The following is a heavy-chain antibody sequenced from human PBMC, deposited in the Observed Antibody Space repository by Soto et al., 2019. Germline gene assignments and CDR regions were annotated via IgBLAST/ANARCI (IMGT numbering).Heavy chain of an antibody. J-gene: IGHJ5*02. CDR2: INHRGST. CDR1: GGSFSGYY. Sequence: SETLSLTCAVYGGSFSGYYWSCLRQPPGKGLEWIGEINHRGSTNYNPSLKSRVTISVDTSKNQFSLKLSSVTAADTAVYYCARGSGPFDPWGQGTLVTVSS. CDR3: ARGSGPFDP. V-gene: IGHV4-34*01.